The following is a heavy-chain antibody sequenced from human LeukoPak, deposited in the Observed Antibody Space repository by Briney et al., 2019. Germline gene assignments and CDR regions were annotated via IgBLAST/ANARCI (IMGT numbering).Heavy chain of an antibody. Sequence: SVKVSCKASGGTFSSYAISWVRQAPGQGLECMGRIIPKFGTANYAQKFQGRVTITADKSTSTVYMELSSLRSEDTAVYYCARVNGDYPDYWGQGTLVTVSS. CDR1: GGTFSSYA. J-gene: IGHJ4*02. D-gene: IGHD4-17*01. CDR3: ARVNGDYPDY. V-gene: IGHV1-69*06. CDR2: IIPKFGTA.